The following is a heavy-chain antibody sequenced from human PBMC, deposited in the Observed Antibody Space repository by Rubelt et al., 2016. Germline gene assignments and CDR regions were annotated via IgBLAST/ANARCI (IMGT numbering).Heavy chain of an antibody. CDR3: ATGYSSGWYVAY. CDR2: INAGNGNT. J-gene: IGHJ4*02. Sequence: QVQLVQSGAEVKKPGASVKVSCKASGYTFTSYAMHWVRQAPGQRLEWMGWINAGNGNTKYSQKFQGEVTITGDTSASTAYMELSSLRSEDTAIYYCATGYSSGWYVAYWGQGTLVTVSS. V-gene: IGHV1-3*01. D-gene: IGHD6-19*01. CDR1: GYTFTSYA.